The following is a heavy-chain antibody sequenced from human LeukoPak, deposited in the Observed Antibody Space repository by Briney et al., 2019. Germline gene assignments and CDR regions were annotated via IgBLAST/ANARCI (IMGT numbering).Heavy chain of an antibody. Sequence: ASVKVSCKASGYTFTCYYMHWVRQAPGQGREWMGWINPNSGGTNYAQKFQGRVTMTRDTSISTAYMELSRLRSDDPAVYYCARVKRLRYFDWLLPEFDYWGQGTLVTVSS. D-gene: IGHD3-9*01. CDR3: ARVKRLRYFDWLLPEFDY. J-gene: IGHJ4*02. CDR2: INPNSGGT. CDR1: GYTFTCYY. V-gene: IGHV1-2*02.